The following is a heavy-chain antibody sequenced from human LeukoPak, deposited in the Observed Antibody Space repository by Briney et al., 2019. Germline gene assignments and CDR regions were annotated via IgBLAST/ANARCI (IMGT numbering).Heavy chain of an antibody. V-gene: IGHV4-59*01. CDR3: VRGRAWFDP. D-gene: IGHD3-10*01. CDR1: GGSISSYY. Sequence: SETLSLTCTVSGGSISSYYWSWIRQPPGKGLEWIGYIYYSGNTNYNSSLESRVTISVDTSKNQFSLRLNSVTAADTAVYYCVRGRAWFDPWGQRTLVTVSS. CDR2: IYYSGNT. J-gene: IGHJ5*02.